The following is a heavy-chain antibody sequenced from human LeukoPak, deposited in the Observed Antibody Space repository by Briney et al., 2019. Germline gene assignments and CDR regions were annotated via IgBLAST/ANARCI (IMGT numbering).Heavy chain of an antibody. CDR2: IHYSGST. Sequence: SSETLSLTCTVSGGSISSSSYYWGWIRQPPGKGLEWIGSIHYSGSTYYNPSLKSRVTISVDTSKNQFSLKLSSVTAADTAVYYCARGRGGFQHWGQGTLVTVSS. D-gene: IGHD5-12*01. CDR3: ARGRGGFQH. J-gene: IGHJ1*01. V-gene: IGHV4-39*07. CDR1: GGSISSSSYY.